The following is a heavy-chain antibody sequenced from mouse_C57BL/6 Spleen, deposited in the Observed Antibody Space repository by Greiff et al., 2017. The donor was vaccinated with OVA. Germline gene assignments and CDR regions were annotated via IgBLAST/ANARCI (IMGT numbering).Heavy chain of an antibody. CDR3: ARTVVATRAMDD. D-gene: IGHD1-1*01. V-gene: IGHV5-17*01. CDR1: GFTFSDYG. Sequence: EVKLMESGGGLVKPGGSLKLSCAASGFTFSDYGMHWVRQAPEKGLEWVAYISSGSSTIYYADTVKGRFTISRDKAKNTLFLQMTSLRSEDTAMYYCARTVVATRAMDDWGQGTSVTVSS. J-gene: IGHJ4*01. CDR2: ISSGSSTI.